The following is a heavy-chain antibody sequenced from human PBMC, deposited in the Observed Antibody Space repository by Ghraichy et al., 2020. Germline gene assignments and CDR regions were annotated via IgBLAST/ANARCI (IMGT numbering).Heavy chain of an antibody. CDR1: GFTIRSYS. CDR2: ISYRGGET. J-gene: IGHJ4*02. V-gene: IGHV3-23*01. CDR3: AIVYKTDLDY. D-gene: IGHD1-1*01. Sequence: GGSLRLSCAGSGFTIRSYSMSWVRQAPGKGLEWVSAISYRGGETFYADSVKGWFTISRDTSKNTLSLQMDSLRAVDTAVYFCAIVYKTDLDYWGQGTLVTVSS.